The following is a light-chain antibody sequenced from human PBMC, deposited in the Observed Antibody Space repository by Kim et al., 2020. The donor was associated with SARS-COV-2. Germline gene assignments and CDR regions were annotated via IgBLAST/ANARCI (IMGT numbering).Light chain of an antibody. Sequence: PGERATLSCRASQSVSSSYLAWYQQKPGQAPRLLIYGASSRATGIPDRCSGSGSGTDFTLTISRLEPEDFAVYYCQQYGSSPPFTFGPGTKVDIK. V-gene: IGKV3-20*01. J-gene: IGKJ3*01. CDR3: QQYGSSPPFT. CDR2: GAS. CDR1: QSVSSSY.